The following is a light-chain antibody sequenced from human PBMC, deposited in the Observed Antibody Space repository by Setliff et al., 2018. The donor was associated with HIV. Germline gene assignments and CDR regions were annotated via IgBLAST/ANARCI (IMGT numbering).Light chain of an antibody. CDR2: DND. CDR3: GTWDTSLRAYV. V-gene: IGLV1-51*01. J-gene: IGLJ1*01. CDR1: NSNIENNY. Sequence: QSALTQPPSVSAAPGQKVTVSCSGSNSNIENNYVSWYQQLPGTAPKLLIYDNDKRPSGIPDRLSGSKSGTSATPGITGLQSGDEADYFCGTWDTSLRAYVFGSGTKVTVL.